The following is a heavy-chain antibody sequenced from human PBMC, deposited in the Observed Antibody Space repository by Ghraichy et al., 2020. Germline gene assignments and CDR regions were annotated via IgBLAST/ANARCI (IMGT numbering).Heavy chain of an antibody. J-gene: IGHJ4*02. CDR3: ATGRRSRFGDLDGIY. D-gene: IGHD3-10*01. CDR1: GYTLTELS. CDR2: FDPEDGET. Sequence: ASVKVSCKVSGYTLTELSMHWVRQAPGKGLEWMGGFDPEDGETIYAQKFQGRVTMTENTSTDTAYMELSSLRSEDTAVYYCATGRRSRFGDLDGIYWGQGTLVTVSS. V-gene: IGHV1-24*01.